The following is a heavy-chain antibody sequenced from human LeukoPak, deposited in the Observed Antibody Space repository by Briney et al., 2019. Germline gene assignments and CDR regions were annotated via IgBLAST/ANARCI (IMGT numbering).Heavy chain of an antibody. CDR3: AMYYDSSGYYF. J-gene: IGHJ4*02. Sequence: PGGSLRLSCAASGFTFSNFWMSWVRQAPGKGLEWVANIKEDGSDKNYVDSVKGRFTISRDNAKSSLYLQMNSLRAEDTAVYYCAMYYDSSGYYFWGQGTQVTVPS. CDR1: GFTFSNFW. V-gene: IGHV3-7*02. D-gene: IGHD3-22*01. CDR2: IKEDGSDK.